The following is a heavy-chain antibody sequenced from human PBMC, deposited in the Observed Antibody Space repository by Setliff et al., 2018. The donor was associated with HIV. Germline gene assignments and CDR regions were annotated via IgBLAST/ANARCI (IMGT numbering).Heavy chain of an antibody. D-gene: IGHD7-27*01. CDR3: ARDHYLGLDY. CDR2: ISWDGIKT. Sequence: PGGSLRLSCVGSGFKFNDYGMSWVRQAPGKGLEWVAGISWDGIKTTYGDSVRGRFTISRDNVEKSVYLQMNRLRNEDTARYYCARDHYLGLDYWGQGSLVTVS. J-gene: IGHJ4*02. CDR1: GFKFNDYG. V-gene: IGHV3-20*04.